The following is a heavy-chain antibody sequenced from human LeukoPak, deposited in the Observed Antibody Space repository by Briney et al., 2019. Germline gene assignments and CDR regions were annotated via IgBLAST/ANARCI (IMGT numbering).Heavy chain of an antibody. CDR3: ARDRGVAVAAPVFDY. CDR2: IYYSGST. Sequence: SETLSLTCTVSGGSISSRSCHWGWTRQPPGKGLEWIGSIYYSGSTYYNPSLKSRVTISVDTSKNQFSLKLTSVTAADTAVYYCARDRGVAVAAPVFDYWGQGTLVTVSS. CDR1: GGSISSRSCH. V-gene: IGHV4-39*07. D-gene: IGHD6-19*01. J-gene: IGHJ4*02.